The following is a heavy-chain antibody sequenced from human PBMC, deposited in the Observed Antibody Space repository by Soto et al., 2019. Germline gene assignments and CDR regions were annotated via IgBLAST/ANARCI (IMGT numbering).Heavy chain of an antibody. V-gene: IGHV3-23*04. CDR2: ISGSGGST. Sequence: EVQLVESGGGLVKPGGSLRLSCAASGFTFSSYAMSWVRQAPGKGLEWVSAISGSGGSTYYADSVKGRFTISRDNAKNSLYLQMNSLRAEDTAVYYCARGSKGLVHDQGYGYWGQGTLVTVSS. CDR1: GFTFSSYA. D-gene: IGHD2-15*01. J-gene: IGHJ4*02. CDR3: ARGSKGLVHDQGYGY.